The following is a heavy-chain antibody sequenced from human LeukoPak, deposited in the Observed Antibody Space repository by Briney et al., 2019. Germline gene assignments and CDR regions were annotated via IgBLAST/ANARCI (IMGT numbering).Heavy chain of an antibody. J-gene: IGHJ6*03. CDR3: ARAPDYYMDV. Sequence: GRSLRLSCAASGFTFSSYAMHWVRQAPGKGLEWVAVISYDGSNKYYADSVKGRFTISRDNSKNTLYLKMNSLRAEDTAVYYCARAPDYYMDVWGKGTTVTVSS. V-gene: IGHV3-30*01. CDR1: GFTFSSYA. CDR2: ISYDGSNK.